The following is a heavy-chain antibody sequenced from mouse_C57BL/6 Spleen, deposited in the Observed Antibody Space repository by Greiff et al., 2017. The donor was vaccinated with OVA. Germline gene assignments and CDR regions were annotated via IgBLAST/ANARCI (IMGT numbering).Heavy chain of an antibody. CDR3: ARLSTTVDYFDY. Sequence: QVQLKQPGAELVRPGSSVKLSCKASGYTFTSYWMHWVKQRPIQGLEWIGNIDPSDSETHYNQKFKDKATLTVDKSSSTAYMQLSSLTSEDSAVYYCARLSTTVDYFDYWGQGTTLTVSS. V-gene: IGHV1-52*01. CDR2: IDPSDSET. J-gene: IGHJ2*01. CDR1: GYTFTSYW. D-gene: IGHD1-1*01.